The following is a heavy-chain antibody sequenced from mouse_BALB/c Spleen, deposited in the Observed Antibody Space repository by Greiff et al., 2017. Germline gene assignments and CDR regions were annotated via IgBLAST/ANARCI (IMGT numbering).Heavy chain of an antibody. V-gene: IGHV7-3*02. J-gene: IGHJ4*01. CDR3: ARDSDAMDY. Sequence: EVQLVESGGGLVQPGGSLRLSCATSGYTFTGYYMSWVRQRPGKALEWLGFIRNKANGYTTEYSASVKGRFTISRDNSQSILYLQMNTLRAEDSATCYCARDSDAMDYWGQGTSVTVSS. CDR2: IRNKANGYTT. CDR1: GYTFTGYY.